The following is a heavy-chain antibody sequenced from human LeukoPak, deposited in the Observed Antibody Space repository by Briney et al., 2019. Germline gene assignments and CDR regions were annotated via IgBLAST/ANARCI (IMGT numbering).Heavy chain of an antibody. CDR1: GFXFSNYA. CDR3: ARYCTSTSCADSSYYGMDV. D-gene: IGHD2-2*01. Sequence: PGGSLRLSCAASGFXFSNYAISWVRQAPGKGLEWVSHISGSGGSTYYADSVKGRFTISRDNSKNTLYLQMTSLRAEDSAVYYCARYCTSTSCADSSYYGMDVWGQGTTVTVSS. V-gene: IGHV3-23*01. J-gene: IGHJ6*02. CDR2: ISGSGGST.